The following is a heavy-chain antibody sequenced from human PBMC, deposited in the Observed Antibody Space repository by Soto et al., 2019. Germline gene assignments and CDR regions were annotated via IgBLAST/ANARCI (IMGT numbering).Heavy chain of an antibody. CDR1: GDSITNSNW. D-gene: IGHD1-1*01. CDR2: IYHSGAT. CDR3: ARDLGTGTDY. Sequence: QVQLQESGPGLVKPSGTLSLTCAVSGDSITNSNWWSWVRQAPGKGLEWIGEIYHSGATTYNPSPTSRATISVDPSNNHFSLKLTSVTAADTAVYFCARDLGTGTDYWGQGTLVTVAS. V-gene: IGHV4-4*02. J-gene: IGHJ4*02.